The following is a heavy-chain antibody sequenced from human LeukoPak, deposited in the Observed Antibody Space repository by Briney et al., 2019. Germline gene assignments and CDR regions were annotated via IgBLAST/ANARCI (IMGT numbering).Heavy chain of an antibody. J-gene: IGHJ4*02. CDR3: ARPIGGYYDSSGYAY. V-gene: IGHV4-39*01. D-gene: IGHD3-22*01. Sequence: SETLSLTCTVSGGSISSSRYYWGWIRQPPGKGLEWIGSIYYTGSTYYNPSLKSRVTISVDTSKNQFSLKLSSVTAADTAVYYCARPIGGYYDSSGYAYWGQGTLVTVSS. CDR2: IYYTGST. CDR1: GGSISSSRYY.